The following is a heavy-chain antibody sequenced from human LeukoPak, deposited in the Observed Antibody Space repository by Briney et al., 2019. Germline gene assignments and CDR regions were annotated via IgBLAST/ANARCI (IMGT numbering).Heavy chain of an antibody. CDR1: GFGFGQYE. Sequence: GGSLRLSCAASGFGFGQYEMNWVRQAPGKGLEWIAYISVRADTIYYGDSAEGRFTISRDDAKNSLYLQMNGLRVEDTAIYYCAKDSPHCYEVPHGMDVWGQGTTVTV. V-gene: IGHV3-48*03. CDR3: AKDSPHCYEVPHGMDV. J-gene: IGHJ6*02. D-gene: IGHD2-21*01. CDR2: ISVRADTI.